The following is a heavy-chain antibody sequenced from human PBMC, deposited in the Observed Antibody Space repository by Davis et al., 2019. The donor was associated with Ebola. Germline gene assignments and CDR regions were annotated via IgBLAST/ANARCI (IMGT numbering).Heavy chain of an antibody. D-gene: IGHD1-1*01. J-gene: IGHJ4*02. V-gene: IGHV1-18*04. CDR3: ARAQFPTTSDH. CDR2: INAGNGNT. CDR1: GYTFTSYG. Sequence: ASVKVSCKASGYTFTSYGISWVRQAPGQRLEWMGWINAGNGNTKYSQKFQGRVTITRDTSASTAYMEVGSLKSDDTAVYYCARAQFPTTSDHWGQGTLVTVSS.